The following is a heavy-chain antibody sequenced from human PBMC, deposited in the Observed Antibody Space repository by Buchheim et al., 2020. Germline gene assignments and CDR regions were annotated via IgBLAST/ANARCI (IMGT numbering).Heavy chain of an antibody. V-gene: IGHV3-13*04. Sequence: EVQVVESGGGLVQPGGPLRLSCAASGFTFSSYDIHWVRQPTGKGLVWVSSISTAGDTFYPGSVKGRFTISRDNSGNTLYLQMSNLRVEDTAVYYCARHKGYSGIYLLDYWGQGTL. CDR1: GFTFSSYD. CDR3: ARHKGYSGIYLLDY. J-gene: IGHJ4*02. D-gene: IGHD1-26*01. CDR2: ISTAGDT.